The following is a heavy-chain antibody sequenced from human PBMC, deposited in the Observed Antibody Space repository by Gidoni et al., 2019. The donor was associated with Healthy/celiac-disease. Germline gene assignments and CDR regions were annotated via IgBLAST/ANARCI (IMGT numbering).Heavy chain of an antibody. Sequence: QLQLQESGSGLVKPSQTLSLTCAVPGGSISSGGYSWSWIRQPPGKGLEWIGYIYHSGSTYYNPSLKSRVTISVDRSKNQFSLKLSSVTAADTAVYYCARVAVNTVTTSWYFDLWGRGTLVTVSS. J-gene: IGHJ2*01. V-gene: IGHV4-30-2*01. CDR2: IYHSGST. CDR3: ARVAVNTVTTSWYFDL. CDR1: GGSISSGGYS. D-gene: IGHD4-17*01.